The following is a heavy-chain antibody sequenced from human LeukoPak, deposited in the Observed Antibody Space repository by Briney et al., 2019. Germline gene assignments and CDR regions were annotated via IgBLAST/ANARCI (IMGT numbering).Heavy chain of an antibody. CDR2: IIPIFGTA. Sequence: ESSENVSCKASGGTFSSYAISWVRQAPARGLEGLGGIIPIFGTANYAQKFQGRVTITADKSTSTAYMELSSLRSEDTAVYYCARGRFGYGDDSSYYYYGMDVWGKGTTVTVSS. J-gene: IGHJ6*04. V-gene: IGHV1-69*06. CDR1: GGTFSSYA. D-gene: IGHD4-17*01. CDR3: ARGRFGYGDDSSYYYYGMDV.